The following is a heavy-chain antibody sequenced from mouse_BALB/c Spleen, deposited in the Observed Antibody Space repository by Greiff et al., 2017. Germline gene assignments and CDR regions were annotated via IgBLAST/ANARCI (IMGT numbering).Heavy chain of an antibody. CDR1: GFTFTDYY. CDR2: IRNKANGYTT. CDR3: ARDPYYGSYYAMDY. J-gene: IGHJ4*01. D-gene: IGHD1-1*01. V-gene: IGHV7-3*02. Sequence: EVQLVESGGGLVQPGGSLRLSCATSGFTFTDYYMSWVRQPPGKALEWLGFIRNKANGYTTEYSASVKGRFTISRDNSQSILYLQMNTLRAEDSATYYCARDPYYGSYYAMDYWGQGTSVTVSS.